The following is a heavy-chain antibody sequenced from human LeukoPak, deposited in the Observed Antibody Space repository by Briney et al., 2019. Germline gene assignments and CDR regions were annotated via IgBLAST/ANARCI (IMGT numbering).Heavy chain of an antibody. Sequence: SETLSLTCAVYGGSFSGYYWSWIRQPPGKGLEWIGEINHSGSTNYNPSLKSRVTISVDTSKNQFSLKLSSVTAADTAVYYCASAYYDILTGYGPDYWGQGTLVTVSS. CDR3: ASAYYDILTGYGPDY. J-gene: IGHJ4*02. CDR1: GGSFSGYY. D-gene: IGHD3-9*01. CDR2: INHSGST. V-gene: IGHV4-34*01.